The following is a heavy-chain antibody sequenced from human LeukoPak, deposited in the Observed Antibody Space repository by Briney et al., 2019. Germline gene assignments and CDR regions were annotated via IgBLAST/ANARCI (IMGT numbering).Heavy chain of an antibody. J-gene: IGHJ5*02. CDR3: ARQAALNWFDP. Sequence: PSETLSLTCTVSGGSISNKYWSWIRQPPGKGLEWIGYIYYSGSTYYNPSLKSRVTISVDTSKNQFSLKVSSVTAADTAVYYCARQAALNWFDPWGQGTLVTVSS. V-gene: IGHV4-59*08. CDR1: GGSISNKY. CDR2: IYYSGST.